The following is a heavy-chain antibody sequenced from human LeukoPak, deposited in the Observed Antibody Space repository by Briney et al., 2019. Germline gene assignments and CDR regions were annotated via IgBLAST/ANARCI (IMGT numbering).Heavy chain of an antibody. CDR3: ARALYYDSSGYLFDY. J-gene: IGHJ4*02. CDR1: GGTFSSYA. Sequence: SVKVSCKASGGTFSSYAISWVRQAPGQGLEWMGGIIPIFGTANYAQKFQGRVTITAYESTSTAYMELSSLRSEDTAVYYCARALYYDSSGYLFDYWGQGTLVTVSS. D-gene: IGHD3-22*01. V-gene: IGHV1-69*13. CDR2: IIPIFGTA.